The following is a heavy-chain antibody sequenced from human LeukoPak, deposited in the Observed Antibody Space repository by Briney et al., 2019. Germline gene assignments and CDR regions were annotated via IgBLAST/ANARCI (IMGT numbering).Heavy chain of an antibody. J-gene: IGHJ4*02. Sequence: TGGSLGLSCAASGFTFSHYTMNWDRQAPGRGLELISSINPTGTSTYYADSVKGRFTISRDAAKNSLYLQMNSLRAEATALYYCARDLSGESGYGGYWGQGTLVTVSS. CDR2: INPTGTST. V-gene: IGHV3-21*01. CDR1: GFTFSHYT. CDR3: ARDLSGESGYGGY. D-gene: IGHD5-12*01.